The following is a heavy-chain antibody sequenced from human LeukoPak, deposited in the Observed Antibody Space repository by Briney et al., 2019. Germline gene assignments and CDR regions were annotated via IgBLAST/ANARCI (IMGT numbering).Heavy chain of an antibody. CDR3: ARDPGTMVRGGHYYYYGMDV. V-gene: IGHV3-74*01. CDR1: GFTFSSQW. CDR2: VKSDGSIT. D-gene: IGHD3-10*01. Sequence: PGGSLRLSCAASGFTFSSQWMYWVRQAPGKGLVWVSRVKSDGSITEYADSVKGRLTISRDNAKNTLYLQMNSLRAEDTAVYYCARDPGTMVRGGHYYYYGMDVWGQGTTVTVSS. J-gene: IGHJ6*02.